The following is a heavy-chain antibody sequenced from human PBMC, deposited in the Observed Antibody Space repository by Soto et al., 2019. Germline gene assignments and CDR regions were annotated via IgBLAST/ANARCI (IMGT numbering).Heavy chain of an antibody. CDR3: TRWVVGAADAFDI. J-gene: IGHJ3*02. Sequence: EVQLVESGGGFVQPGGSLKLSCAASGLTFSGSAMHWVRQASGRGLGWVGRIRGKADNYATANAASVKGRFTIARDDSKNTAYRQMNSLKTEDTAWYYCTRWVVGAADAFDIWGQGTMVTVSS. CDR2: IRGKADNYAT. D-gene: IGHD1-26*01. CDR1: GLTFSGSA. V-gene: IGHV3-73*01.